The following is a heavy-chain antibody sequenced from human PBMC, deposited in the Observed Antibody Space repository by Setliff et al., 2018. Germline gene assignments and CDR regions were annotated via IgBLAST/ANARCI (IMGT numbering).Heavy chain of an antibody. Sequence: ETLSLTCTVSGDSINNFYWTWIRQPPGKGLEWIGYIYHSGGTSYNPSLKSRVTISVDTSKNQFSLNLSSVTAADTAVYYCARGQATSSRSSLVYWGQGILVTVSS. D-gene: IGHD6-6*01. CDR3: ARGQATSSRSSLVY. J-gene: IGHJ4*02. CDR2: IYHSGGT. V-gene: IGHV4-59*01. CDR1: GDSINNFY.